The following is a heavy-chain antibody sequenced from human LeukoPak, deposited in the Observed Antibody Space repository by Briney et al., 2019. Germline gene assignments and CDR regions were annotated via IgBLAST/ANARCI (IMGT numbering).Heavy chain of an antibody. CDR2: INPNSGGT. V-gene: IGHV1-2*02. CDR3: ARGGDFWSGNAFDY. D-gene: IGHD3-3*01. Sequence: GASVTLSCKASGYTFTGYYMHWVRQAPGQGLEWMGWINPNSGGTNYAQKFPGRVTMTRDTSISTAYMEPSRLRSDDTAVYYCARGGDFWSGNAFDYWGQGTLVTVSS. CDR1: GYTFTGYY. J-gene: IGHJ4*02.